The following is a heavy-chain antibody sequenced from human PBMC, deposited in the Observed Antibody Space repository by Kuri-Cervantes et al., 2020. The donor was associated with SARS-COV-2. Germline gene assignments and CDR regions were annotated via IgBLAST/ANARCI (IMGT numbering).Heavy chain of an antibody. Sequence: SLKISCAASGFTFDDYAMHWVRQAPGKGLEWVSGISWNSGSIGYADSVKGRFTIPRDNAKNSLYLQMNNLRVEDTAVYYCARERWGAMVVLGDLWGQGTLVTVSS. CDR2: ISWNSGSI. V-gene: IGHV3-9*01. CDR1: GFTFDDYA. CDR3: ARERWGAMVVLGDL. J-gene: IGHJ4*02. D-gene: IGHD3-22*01.